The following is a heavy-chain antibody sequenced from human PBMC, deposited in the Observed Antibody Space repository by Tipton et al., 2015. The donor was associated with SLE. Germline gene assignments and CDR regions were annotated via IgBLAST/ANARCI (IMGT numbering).Heavy chain of an antibody. J-gene: IGHJ5*02. D-gene: IGHD2-2*01. V-gene: IGHV4-59*08. CDR1: GFTFSNFW. CDR3: ARKASCTRSSCSGFDP. CDR2: IFDSGST. Sequence: LRLSCGASGFTFSNFWMHWIRQPPGKGLEWIGYIFDSGSTNYNPSLQSRVTISVDTSKNQFSLKLTSVTAADTAVYYCARKASCTRSSCSGFDPWGQGTLVTVSS.